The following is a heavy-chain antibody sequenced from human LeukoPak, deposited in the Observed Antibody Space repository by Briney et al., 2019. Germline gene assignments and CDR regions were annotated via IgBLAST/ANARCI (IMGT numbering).Heavy chain of an antibody. Sequence: SQTLSLTCTVSGGSISSGDYYWSWIRQPPGKGLEWIGYIYYSGSTYYNPSLKSRVTISVDTSKNQFSLKLSSVTAADTAVYYCAREGAVTGYYYYYYMDVWGKGTTVTVSS. V-gene: IGHV4-30-4*08. D-gene: IGHD2-21*02. CDR1: GGSISSGDYY. J-gene: IGHJ6*03. CDR2: IYYSGST. CDR3: AREGAVTGYYYYYYMDV.